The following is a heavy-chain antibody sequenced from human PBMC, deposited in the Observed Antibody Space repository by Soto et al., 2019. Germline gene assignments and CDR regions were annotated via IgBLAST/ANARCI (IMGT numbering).Heavy chain of an antibody. V-gene: IGHV3-23*01. J-gene: IGHJ3*02. CDR2: ISGSGGST. CDR3: AKELEPAFCGAFDI. Sequence: EVQLLESGGGLVQPGGSLRLSCAASGFTFSSYAMSWVRQAPGKGLEWVSAISGSGGSTYYAASVKGRITISIDNSKNALYLQMNGLRAEDTAVYYCAKELEPAFCGAFDIWGQGTMVTVSS. D-gene: IGHD1-1*01. CDR1: GFTFSSYA.